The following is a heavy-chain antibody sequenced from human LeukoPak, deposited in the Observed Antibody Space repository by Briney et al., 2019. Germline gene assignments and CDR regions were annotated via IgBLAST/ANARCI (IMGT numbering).Heavy chain of an antibody. CDR3: ARDRIVGARDAFDI. V-gene: IGHV3-7*01. CDR1: GFTFSSYW. Sequence: GGSLRLSCAASGFTFSSYWMSWVRQAPGKGLEWVANIKQDGSEKYYVDSVKGRFTISRDNAKNSLYLQMYSLRAEDTAVYYCARDRIVGARDAFDIWGQGTMVTVSS. D-gene: IGHD1-26*01. CDR2: IKQDGSEK. J-gene: IGHJ3*02.